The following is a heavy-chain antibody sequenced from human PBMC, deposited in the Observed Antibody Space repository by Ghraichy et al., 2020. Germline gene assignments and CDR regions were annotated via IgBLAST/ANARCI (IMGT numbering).Heavy chain of an antibody. Sequence: GESLNISCAASGFTFSSSWMHWVRQAPGGGLEWVATIKGDGSEEFYVDSVKGQFTISRDNAKNSLYLQMHSLRVEDTAVDYCARELGASGSFDLWGQGTMVTVSS. J-gene: IGHJ3*01. CDR1: GFTFSSSW. CDR3: ARELGASGSFDL. V-gene: IGHV3-7*03. D-gene: IGHD3-10*01. CDR2: IKGDGSEE.